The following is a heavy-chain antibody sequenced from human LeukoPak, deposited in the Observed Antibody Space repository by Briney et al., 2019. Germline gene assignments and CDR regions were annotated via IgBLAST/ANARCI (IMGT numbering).Heavy chain of an antibody. CDR2: ISYDGSNK. CDR1: GFTFSSYG. CDR3: AKAIDYYYGSGSPDY. V-gene: IGHV3-30*18. J-gene: IGHJ4*02. D-gene: IGHD3-10*01. Sequence: PGRSLRLSCAASGFTFSSYGMHWVRQAPGKGLEWVAVISYDGSNKYYADSVKGRFTISRDNSKNTLYLQMNSLRAEDTAVYYCAKAIDYYYGSGSPDYWGQGTLVTVSS.